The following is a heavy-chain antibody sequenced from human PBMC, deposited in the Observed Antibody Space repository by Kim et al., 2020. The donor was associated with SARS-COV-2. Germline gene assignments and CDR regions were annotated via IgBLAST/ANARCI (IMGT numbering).Heavy chain of an antibody. D-gene: IGHD2-21*02. CDR1: GYTFTSYY. V-gene: IGHV1-46*01. Sequence: ASVKVSCKASGYTFTSYYMHWVRQAPGQGLEWMGIINPSGGSTSYAQKFQGRVTMTRDTSTSTVYMELSSLRSEDTAVYYCARDNFVVVTAIHGPGANWFDPWGQGTLVTVSS. CDR3: ARDNFVVVTAIHGPGANWFDP. CDR2: INPSGGST. J-gene: IGHJ5*02.